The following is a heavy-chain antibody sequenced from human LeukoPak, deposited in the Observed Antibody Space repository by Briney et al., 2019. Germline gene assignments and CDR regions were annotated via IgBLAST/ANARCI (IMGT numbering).Heavy chain of an antibody. D-gene: IGHD3-22*01. J-gene: IGHJ5*02. CDR3: ARGYYDSSGYYLNNWFDP. CDR1: GYTLTSYD. V-gene: IGHV1-8*01. Sequence: ASVKVSCKASGYTLTSYDINWVRQATGQGLEWMGWMNPNSGNTGYAQKFQGRVTMTRNTSISTAYMELSSLRSEDTAVYYCARGYYDSSGYYLNNWFDPWGQGTLVTVSS. CDR2: MNPNSGNT.